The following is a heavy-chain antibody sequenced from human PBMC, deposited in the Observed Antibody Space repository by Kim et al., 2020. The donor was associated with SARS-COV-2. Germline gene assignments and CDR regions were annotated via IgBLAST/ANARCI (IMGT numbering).Heavy chain of an antibody. J-gene: IGHJ6*02. V-gene: IGHV1-46*01. CDR3: ARGRRGPDFWSTNSYYYYGMDV. Sequence: ASVKVSCKASGYTFTSYYMHWVRQAPGQGLEWMGIINPSGGSTSYAQKFQGRVTMTRDTSTSTVYMELSSLRSEDTAVYYCARGRRGPDFWSTNSYYYYGMDVWGQGTTVTVSS. CDR2: INPSGGST. CDR1: GYTFTSYY. D-gene: IGHD3-3*01.